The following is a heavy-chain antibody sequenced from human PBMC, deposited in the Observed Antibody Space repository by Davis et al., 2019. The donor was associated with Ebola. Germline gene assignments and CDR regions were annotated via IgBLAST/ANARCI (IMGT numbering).Heavy chain of an antibody. CDR1: GFTFSGSA. J-gene: IGHJ4*02. D-gene: IGHD1-26*01. CDR2: IRSKANSYAT. V-gene: IGHV3-73*01. Sequence: GESLKISCAASGFTFSGSAMHWVRQASGKGLEWVGRIRSKANSYATAYAASVKGRFTISRDDSKNTAYLQMNGLKTEDTAVYYCTSGGSGSYEVDYWGQGTLVTVSS. CDR3: TSGGSGSYEVDY.